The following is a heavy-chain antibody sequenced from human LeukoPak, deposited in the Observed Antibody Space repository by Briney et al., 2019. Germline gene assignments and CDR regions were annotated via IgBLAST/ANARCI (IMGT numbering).Heavy chain of an antibody. CDR3: ARTNGYYHRTNDAFDI. CDR2: VYYSGST. Sequence: SETLFLTCTVSGGSISSYYWSWIRQPPGKGLEWIGYVYYSGSTNYNPSLKSRVTISVDTSKNQFSLKLSSVTAADTAVYYCARTNGYYHRTNDAFDIWGQGTIVTVSS. CDR1: GGSISSYY. J-gene: IGHJ3*02. D-gene: IGHD3-22*01. V-gene: IGHV4-59*12.